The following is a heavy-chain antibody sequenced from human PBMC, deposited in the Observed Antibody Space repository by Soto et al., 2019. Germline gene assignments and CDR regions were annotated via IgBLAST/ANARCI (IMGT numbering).Heavy chain of an antibody. D-gene: IGHD3-9*01. CDR2: IIPIFGTA. J-gene: IGHJ4*02. CDR3: ARDSLGAPYDILTGFPWFHIDY. Sequence: SVKVSCKASGGTFSSYAISWVRQAPGQGLEWMGGIIPIFGTANYAQKLQGRVTITADKSTSTAYMELSSLRSEDTAVYYCARDSLGAPYDILTGFPWFHIDYWGQGTLVTVSS. CDR1: GGTFSSYA. V-gene: IGHV1-69*06.